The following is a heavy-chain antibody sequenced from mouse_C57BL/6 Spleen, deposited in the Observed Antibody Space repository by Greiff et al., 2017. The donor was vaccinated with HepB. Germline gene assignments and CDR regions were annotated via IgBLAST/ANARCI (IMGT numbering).Heavy chain of an antibody. V-gene: IGHV3-6*01. CDR3: ARADLDYYGSSFFAY. CDR1: GYSITSGYY. J-gene: IGHJ3*01. D-gene: IGHD1-1*01. CDR2: ISYDGSN. Sequence: DVKLQESGPGLVKPSQSLSLTCSVTGYSITSGYYWNWIRQFPGNKLEWMGYISYDGSNNYNPSLKNRISITRDTSKNQFFLKLNSVTTEDTATYYCARADLDYYGSSFFAYWGQGTLVTVSA.